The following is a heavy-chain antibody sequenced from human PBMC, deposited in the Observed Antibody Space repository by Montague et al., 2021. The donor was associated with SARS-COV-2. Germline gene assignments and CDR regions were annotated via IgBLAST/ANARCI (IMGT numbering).Heavy chain of an antibody. CDR3: ARGVTMVQGVIYYCYGMDV. J-gene: IGHJ6*02. CDR2: IGTAGDT. Sequence: SLRLSCAASGFTFSSYDMHWVRQATGKGLEWVSAIGTAGDTYYPGSVKGRFTISRENAKNSLYLQMNSLRAGDTAVYYCARGVTMVQGVIYYCYGMDVWGQGTTVTVSS. D-gene: IGHD3-10*01. CDR1: GFTFSSYD. V-gene: IGHV3-13*04.